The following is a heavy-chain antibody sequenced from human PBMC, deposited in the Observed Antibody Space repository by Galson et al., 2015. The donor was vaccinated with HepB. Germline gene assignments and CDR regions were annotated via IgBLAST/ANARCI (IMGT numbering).Heavy chain of an antibody. V-gene: IGHV3-21*01. J-gene: IGHJ6*02. CDR3: ATTFGLVSHTYTMDV. CDR1: EFAFGSFS. CDR2: ITSSSSLI. Sequence: SLRLSCAASEFAFGSFSMNWVRQAPGKGLEWVSSITSSSSLIYYADSVKGRFTISRDNAKNSLFLQMKSLRAEDTAVYYCATTFGLVSHTYTMDVWGHGTTVTVSS. D-gene: IGHD3/OR15-3a*01.